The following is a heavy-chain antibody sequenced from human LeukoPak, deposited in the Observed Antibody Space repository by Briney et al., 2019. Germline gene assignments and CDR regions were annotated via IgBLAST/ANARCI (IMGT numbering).Heavy chain of an antibody. CDR3: ARDYYDSSGYYVGDY. CDR1: GGSISSGGYS. D-gene: IGHD3-22*01. J-gene: IGHJ4*02. Sequence: SETLSLTCAVSGGSISSGGYSWSWIRQPPGKGLEWIGYIYHSGSTYYNPSLKSRVTISVDRSKNQFSLKLSSVTAADTAVYYCARDYYDSSGYYVGDYRGQGTLVTVSS. CDR2: IYHSGST. V-gene: IGHV4-30-2*01.